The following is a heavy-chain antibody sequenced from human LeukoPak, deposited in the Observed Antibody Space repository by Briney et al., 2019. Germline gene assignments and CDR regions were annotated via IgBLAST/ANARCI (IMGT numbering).Heavy chain of an antibody. CDR2: ISMDGLNT. Sequence: GGSLRLSCAASGFTFDYYTMYWVRQGPEKGLGWVSFISMDGLNTFYADSVKVRFSIYRDNNKNSLYLQTNCLRTNDTCLYYCVKGRRSGYAYGTLEYWGQGTLVTVSS. D-gene: IGHD5-18*01. V-gene: IGHV3-43*01. CDR1: GFTFDYYT. J-gene: IGHJ4*02. CDR3: VKGRRSGYAYGTLEY.